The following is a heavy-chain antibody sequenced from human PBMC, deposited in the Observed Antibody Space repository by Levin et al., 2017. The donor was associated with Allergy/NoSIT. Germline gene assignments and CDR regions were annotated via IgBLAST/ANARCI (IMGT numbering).Heavy chain of an antibody. CDR2: ISGSGRNT. CDR1: GFTFSSYA. J-gene: IGHJ3*02. V-gene: IGHV3-23*01. CDR3: AKIYYYDSSGNYALGTAFDI. Sequence: ETLSLTCAASGFTFSSYAMSWVRQAPGKGLEWVSSISGSGRNTYYADSVKGRFTISRDNSKNTLYLQMNSLRAEDTAVYYCAKIYYYDSSGNYALGTAFDIWGQGTMVTVSS. D-gene: IGHD3-22*01.